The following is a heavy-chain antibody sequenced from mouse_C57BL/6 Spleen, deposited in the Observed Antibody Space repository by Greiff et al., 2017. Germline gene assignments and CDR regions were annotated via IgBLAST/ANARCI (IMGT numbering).Heavy chain of an antibody. CDR3: ARLGGFITTGVGDY. V-gene: IGHV1-22*01. J-gene: IGHJ2*01. CDR2: INPNNGGT. D-gene: IGHD1-1*02. CDR1: GYTFTDYN. Sequence: EVQLQQSGPELVKPGASVKMSCKASGYTFTDYNMHWVKQSHGKSLEWIGYINPNNGGTSYNQKFKGKATLTVNKSSSTAYMELRSLTSVDSAVYYCARLGGFITTGVGDYWGTGTTLTVSS.